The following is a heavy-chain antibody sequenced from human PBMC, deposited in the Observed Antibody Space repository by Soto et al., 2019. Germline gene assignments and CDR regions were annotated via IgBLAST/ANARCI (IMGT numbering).Heavy chain of an antibody. CDR3: ASPRGYSYGSRFPPVY. V-gene: IGHV3-21*01. CDR2: ISSSSSYI. J-gene: IGHJ4*02. Sequence: GGSLRLSCAASGVTCSSYSMNWVRQAPGKGLEWVSSISSSSSYIYYADSVKGRFTISRDNAKNSLYLQMNSLRAEDTAVYYCASPRGYSYGSRFPPVYWGQGTLVTVSS. D-gene: IGHD5-18*01. CDR1: GVTCSSYS.